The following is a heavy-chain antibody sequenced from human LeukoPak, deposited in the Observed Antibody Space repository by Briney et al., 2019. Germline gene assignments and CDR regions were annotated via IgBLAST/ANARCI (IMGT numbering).Heavy chain of an antibody. CDR1: GFTFTTYS. D-gene: IGHD1-1*01. Sequence: GGSLRLSCEASGFTFTTYSMTWVRQTPGEGLELVSSVSTRDTFINYADSVKGRFTISRDNAKNSLFLQMTSLRAEDTAMYYCARWKPRSDALDVWGKGTMVMVSS. CDR2: VSTRDTFI. V-gene: IGHV3-21*01. J-gene: IGHJ3*01. CDR3: ARWKPRSDALDV.